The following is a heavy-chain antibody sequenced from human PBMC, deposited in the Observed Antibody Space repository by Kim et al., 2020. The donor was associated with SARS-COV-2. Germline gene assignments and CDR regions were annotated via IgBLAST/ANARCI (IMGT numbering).Heavy chain of an antibody. Sequence: GGSLRLSCAASGFTFSSYGMHWVRQAPGKGLEWVVVISYDGSNKYYADSVKGRFTISRDNSKNTLYLQMNSLRAEDTAVYYCAKDWIGVGSGYYWDYWG. D-gene: IGHD3-22*01. J-gene: IGHJ4*01. CDR1: GFTFSSYG. CDR2: ISYDGSNK. CDR3: AKDWIGVGSGYYWDY. V-gene: IGHV3-30*18.